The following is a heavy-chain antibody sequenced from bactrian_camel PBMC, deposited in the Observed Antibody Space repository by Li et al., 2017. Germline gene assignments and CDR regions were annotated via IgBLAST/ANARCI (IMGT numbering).Heavy chain of an antibody. CDR2: INTGGTT. Sequence: VQLVESGGGSVQAGGSLRLSCVASGHTNSSNCIGWFRQAPGKEREGVAAINTGGTTRYADSVKGRFTVSRDNAKNTVYLQMSSLKPEDTAVFYCVRATLGYSDGEGFGYWGQGTQVTVS. D-gene: IGHD4*01. CDR1: GHTNSSNC. CDR3: VRATLGYSDGEGFGY. J-gene: IGHJ6*01. V-gene: IGHV3S53*01.